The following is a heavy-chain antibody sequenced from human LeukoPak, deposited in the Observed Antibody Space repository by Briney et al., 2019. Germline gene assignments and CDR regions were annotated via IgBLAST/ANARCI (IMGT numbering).Heavy chain of an antibody. D-gene: IGHD4/OR15-4a*01. J-gene: IGHJ6*02. CDR2: INAGNGNT. CDR3: ARGATSYYYYYGMDV. CDR1: GYTFTSYA. Sequence: ASVKVSCKASGYTFTSYAMHWVRQAPGQRLEWMGWINAGNGNTKYSQKFQGRVTITRDTSASTAYMELSSLRSEDTAVYYCARGATSYYYYYGMDVWGQGTTVTVS. V-gene: IGHV1-3*01.